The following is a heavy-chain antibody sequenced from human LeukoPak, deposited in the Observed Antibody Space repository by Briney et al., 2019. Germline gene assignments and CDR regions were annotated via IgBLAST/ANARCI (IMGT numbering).Heavy chain of an antibody. CDR3: ARENVVDRWGEPYFDY. CDR2: IYYSGST. V-gene: IGHV4-39*02. CDR1: GGSISSSSYY. J-gene: IGHJ4*02. D-gene: IGHD3-16*01. Sequence: PSETLSLTCTVSGGSISSSSYYWGWIRQPPGKGLEWIGSIYYSGSTYYNPSLKSRVTISVDTSKNQFSLKLSSVTAADTAVYYCARENVVDRWGEPYFDYWGQGILVTVS.